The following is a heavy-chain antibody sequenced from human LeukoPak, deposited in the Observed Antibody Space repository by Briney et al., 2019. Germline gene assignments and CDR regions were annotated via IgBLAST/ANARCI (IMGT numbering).Heavy chain of an antibody. V-gene: IGHV3-33*01. J-gene: IGHJ6*02. D-gene: IGHD3-10*01. Sequence: GGSLRLSCAASGFTFSSYGMPWVRQAPGKGLEWVAVIWYDGSNKYYADSVKGRFTISRDNSKNTLYLQMNSLRAEDTAVYYCAREGVAGNTYYYYGMDVWGQGTTVTVSS. CDR3: AREGVAGNTYYYYGMDV. CDR1: GFTFSSYG. CDR2: IWYDGSNK.